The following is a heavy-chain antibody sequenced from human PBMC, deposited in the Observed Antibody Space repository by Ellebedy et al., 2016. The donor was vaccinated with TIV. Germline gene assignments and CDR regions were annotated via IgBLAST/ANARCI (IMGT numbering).Heavy chain of an antibody. J-gene: IGHJ6*02. Sequence: GESLKISCAASGFSVSSNYMPWVRQAQGMVLEWVSVIYSGGGTSYADSVKGRFTISRDNSKNAVFLQMNSLRSEDTAVYYCASHSAQLNTDIVVVPAAILDYHYGMDVWGQGTKVTVSS. CDR1: GFSVSSNY. D-gene: IGHD2-2*01. CDR2: IYSGGGT. V-gene: IGHV3-66*04. CDR3: ASHSAQLNTDIVVVPAAILDYHYGMDV.